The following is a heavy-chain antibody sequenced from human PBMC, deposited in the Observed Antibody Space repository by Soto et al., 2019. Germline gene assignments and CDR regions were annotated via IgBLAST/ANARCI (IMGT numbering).Heavy chain of an antibody. J-gene: IGHJ4*02. CDR2: IYYSGST. CDR1: GGSISRSSYY. Sequence: QLKLQESGPGLVKPSETLSLTCTVSGGSISRSSYYWGWIRQPPGKGLEWIGSIYYSGSTYYNPSPKDRVAMSVYTSKNQSSLKLCSVTAADPAVYYCARHDYGGFGLWGQGTLVTVSS. V-gene: IGHV4-39*01. CDR3: ARHDYGGFGL. D-gene: IGHD4-17*01.